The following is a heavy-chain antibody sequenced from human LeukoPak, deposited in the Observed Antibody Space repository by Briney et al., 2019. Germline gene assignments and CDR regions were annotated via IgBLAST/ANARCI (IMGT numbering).Heavy chain of an antibody. CDR2: IRDYGTSQ. Sequence: PGGSLRLSCAASGFVLSYYGMHWVRQAPGKGLEWVAFIRDYGTSQYYADSVRGRFTISRDNSKNTQYLQMNSMRAEDTAVYYCALRTWSVPDPTPFYWGQGTLVTVSS. V-gene: IGHV3-30*02. CDR1: GFVLSYYG. D-gene: IGHD3-3*01. J-gene: IGHJ4*02. CDR3: ALRTWSVPDPTPFY.